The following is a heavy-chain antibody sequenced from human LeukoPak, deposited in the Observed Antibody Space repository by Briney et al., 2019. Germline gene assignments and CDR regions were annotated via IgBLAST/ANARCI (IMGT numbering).Heavy chain of an antibody. CDR1: GGSISSSSYY. CDR3: ARIHCSSTTCYFPNWLDP. CDR2: IYYSGST. Sequence: TPSETLSLTCTVSGGSISSSSYYWGWIRQPPGKGLEWIGSIYYSGSTYYNPSLRSRVTISVDTSKNQFSLNLTSVTAADTAVYYCARIHCSSTTCYFPNWLDPWGQGTLVTVSS. V-gene: IGHV4-39*01. D-gene: IGHD2-2*01. J-gene: IGHJ5*02.